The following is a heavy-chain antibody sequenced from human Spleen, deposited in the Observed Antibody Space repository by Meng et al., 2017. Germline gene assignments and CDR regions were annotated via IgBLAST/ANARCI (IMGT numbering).Heavy chain of an antibody. CDR2: IYYSGST. D-gene: IGHD1-1*01. Sequence: QVQLQESGPGLVKPSQTLSLTCTVSGGSISSGDYYWSWIRQPPGKGLEWIGYIYYSGSTYYNPSLKSRLTILLDTSKKQFSLRLTSVTAADTAAYYCVRENWKSTIDYSGQGTLVTVSS. V-gene: IGHV4-30-4*01. CDR3: VRENWKSTIDY. J-gene: IGHJ4*02. CDR1: GGSISSGDYY.